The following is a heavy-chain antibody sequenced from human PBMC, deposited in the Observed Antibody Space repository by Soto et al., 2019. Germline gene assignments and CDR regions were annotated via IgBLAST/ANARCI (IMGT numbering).Heavy chain of an antibody. J-gene: IGHJ6*02. CDR3: AAGQGYYDSSGPHYYYYGMDV. Sequence: ASVKVSCKASGFTFTSSAVQWVRQARGQRLEWIGWIVVGSGNTNYAQKFQERVTITRDMSTSTAYMELSSLRSEDTAVYYCAAGQGYYDSSGPHYYYYGMDVWGQGTTVTVSS. D-gene: IGHD3-22*01. CDR1: GFTFTSSA. V-gene: IGHV1-58*01. CDR2: IVVGSGNT.